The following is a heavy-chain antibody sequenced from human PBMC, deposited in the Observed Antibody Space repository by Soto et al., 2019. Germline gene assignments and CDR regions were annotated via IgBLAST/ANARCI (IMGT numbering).Heavy chain of an antibody. CDR1: GGSISSSGDY. Sequence: SETLSLTCTVSGGSISSSGDYWCWIRQPPGKGLDWIGSIYYSGSTYYNPSLKSRVTIYVDTSKNQFSLKLSSVPAADTAVYYCARFMYSSSWYLGSPKYYFDYWGQGTLVPVSS. CDR3: ARFMYSSSWYLGSPKYYFDY. D-gene: IGHD6-13*01. V-gene: IGHV4-39*01. J-gene: IGHJ4*02. CDR2: IYYSGST.